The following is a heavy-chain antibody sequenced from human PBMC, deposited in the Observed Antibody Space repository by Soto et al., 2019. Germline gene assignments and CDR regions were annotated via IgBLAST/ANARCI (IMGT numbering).Heavy chain of an antibody. V-gene: IGHV3-49*03. CDR3: TRDWSPSDYGDYAVIVPPRYYYYGMDV. J-gene: IGHJ6*02. CDR1: GFTFGDYA. Sequence: GGSLRLSCTASGFTFGDYAMSWFRQAPGKGLEWVGFIRSKAYGGTTEYAASVKGRFTISRDDSKSIAYLQMNSLKTEDTAVYYCTRDWSPSDYGDYAVIVPPRYYYYGMDVWGQGTTVTVSS. CDR2: IRSKAYGGTT. D-gene: IGHD4-17*01.